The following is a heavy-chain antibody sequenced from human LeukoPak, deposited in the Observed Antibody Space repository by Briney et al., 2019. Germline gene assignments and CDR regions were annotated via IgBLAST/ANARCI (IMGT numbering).Heavy chain of an antibody. CDR3: ARGGLRYWFDP. D-gene: IGHD3-9*01. CDR1: GGSLIGYY. Sequence: PSGTLCLTCAVSGGSLIGYYGSWIRQPPGKGLEWIGYIFSSGTTNYNPSLKSRVTMALDTSKNQFSLNRSSVTAADTAVYYCARGGLRYWFDPWGQGTLVSVSS. V-gene: IGHV4-59*01. CDR2: IFSSGTT. J-gene: IGHJ5*02.